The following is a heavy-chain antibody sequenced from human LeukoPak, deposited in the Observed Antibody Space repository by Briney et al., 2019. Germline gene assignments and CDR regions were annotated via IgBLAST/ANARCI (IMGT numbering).Heavy chain of an antibody. V-gene: IGHV3-64*01. CDR1: GFTFSSYE. CDR2: ISSNGDST. Sequence: GGSLRLSCAASGFTFSSYEMHWVRQAPGKGLEYVSAISSNGDSTYYANFVKGRFIISRDNSKNTLYLQMGSLRPEDMAVYYCARDRPWDVWGEGTTVTVSS. J-gene: IGHJ6*04. CDR3: ARDRPWDV.